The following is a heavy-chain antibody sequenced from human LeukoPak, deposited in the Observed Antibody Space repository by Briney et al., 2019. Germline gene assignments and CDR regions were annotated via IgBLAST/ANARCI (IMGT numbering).Heavy chain of an antibody. Sequence: SETLSLTCTVSGDSLTSGSRYWSWTRQPAGKGLEWIGHFYSSTRTTYNPSLESRVTISGDTAKNQFSLKLDSVTAADTAVYFCARCMSELDYGDYAYYYHMDVWGKGTTVTVSS. CDR3: ARCMSELDYGDYAYYYHMDV. CDR2: FYSSTRT. V-gene: IGHV4-61*09. D-gene: IGHD4-17*01. J-gene: IGHJ6*04. CDR1: GDSLTSGSRY.